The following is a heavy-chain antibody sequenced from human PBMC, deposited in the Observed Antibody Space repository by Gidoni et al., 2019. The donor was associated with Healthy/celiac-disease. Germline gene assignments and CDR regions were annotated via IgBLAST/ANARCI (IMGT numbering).Heavy chain of an antibody. V-gene: IGHV3-21*01. Sequence: EVQLVESGGGLVKPGGSLRLSCAASGFTFSSYSMNWVRQAPGKGLEWVSSISSSSSYIYYADSVKGRFTISRDNAKNSLYLQMNSLRAEDTAVYYCARDDSIYNWFDPWGQGTLVTVSS. CDR1: GFTFSSYS. D-gene: IGHD2-21*02. CDR3: ARDDSIYNWFDP. CDR2: ISSSSSYI. J-gene: IGHJ5*02.